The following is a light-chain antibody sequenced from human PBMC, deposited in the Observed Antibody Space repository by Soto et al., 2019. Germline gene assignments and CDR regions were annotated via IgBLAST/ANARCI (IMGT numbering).Light chain of an antibody. Sequence: QSVLTQPASVSGSPGQSITISCTGTSSDVGGYNYVSWYQQHPGKAPKLMIYEVTNRPSGVSNRFSGSQSGNTASPTISGLQSEDEAEYYCSSYTSSNTQVFGTGTKVTVL. CDR2: EVT. CDR1: SSDVGGYNY. J-gene: IGLJ1*01. V-gene: IGLV2-14*01. CDR3: SSYTSSNTQV.